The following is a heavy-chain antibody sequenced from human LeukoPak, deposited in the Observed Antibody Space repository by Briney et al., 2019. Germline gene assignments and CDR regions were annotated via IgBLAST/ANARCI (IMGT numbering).Heavy chain of an antibody. J-gene: IGHJ5*02. Sequence: GASVKVSCKAPGYTFTSYAMHWVRQAPGQRLEWMGWINAGNGNTKYSQKFQGRVTITRDTSASTAYMELSSLRSEDTAVYYCARLRGWYNWFDPWGQGTLVTVSS. V-gene: IGHV1-3*01. D-gene: IGHD6-19*01. CDR3: ARLRGWYNWFDP. CDR1: GYTFTSYA. CDR2: INAGNGNT.